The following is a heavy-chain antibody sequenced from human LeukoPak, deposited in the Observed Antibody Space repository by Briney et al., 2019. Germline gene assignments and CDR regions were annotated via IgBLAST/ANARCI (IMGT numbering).Heavy chain of an antibody. J-gene: IGHJ4*02. D-gene: IGHD1-14*01. CDR3: ARYITGSVSSVGY. CDR2: IYYSGST. Sequence: SETLSLTCTVSGGSISSYYWSWIRQPPGKGLEWIGYIYYSGSTNYNPSLKSRVTISVDTSKNQFSLKLSSVTAADTAVYYCARYITGSVSSVGYWGQGTLVTVSS. V-gene: IGHV4-59*01. CDR1: GGSISSYY.